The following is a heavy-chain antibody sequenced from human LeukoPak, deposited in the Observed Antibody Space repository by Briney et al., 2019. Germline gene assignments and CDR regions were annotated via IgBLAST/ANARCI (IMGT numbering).Heavy chain of an antibody. CDR3: ASGYEPGHFDY. CDR1: GGSISSGGYS. J-gene: IGHJ4*02. Sequence: PSETLSLTCAVSGGSISSGGYSWSWIRQPPGKGLEWIGYIYHSGSTYYNPSLKSRVTISVDRSKNQFSLKLSSVTAADTAVYYWASGYEPGHFDYWGQGTLVTVSS. CDR2: IYHSGST. D-gene: IGHD5-12*01. V-gene: IGHV4-30-2*01.